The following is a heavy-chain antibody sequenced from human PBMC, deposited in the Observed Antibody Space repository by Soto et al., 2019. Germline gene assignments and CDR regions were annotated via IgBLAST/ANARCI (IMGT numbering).Heavy chain of an antibody. CDR1: GFYISPFY. CDR2: LYYSGST. D-gene: IGHD2-15*01. CDR3: ARVGGVAARTFDY. J-gene: IGHJ4*02. V-gene: IGHV4-59*01. Sequence: TPALTWTVSGFYISPFYWRWVRTPPGKGLEWIGYLYYSGSTNYNPFLKSRVTISVDASKNQVSLRLTSVTAADTAVYYCARVGGVAARTFDYWGQGTVVTVSS.